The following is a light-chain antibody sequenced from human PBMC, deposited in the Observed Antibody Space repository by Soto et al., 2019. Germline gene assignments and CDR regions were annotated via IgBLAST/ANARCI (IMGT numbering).Light chain of an antibody. J-gene: IGLJ2*01. Sequence: QSVLTQPPSVSGAPGQRVTISCTGSSSNIGAGYDVHWYQQLPGRAPILLIYGNTNRPSGAPDRFSDSKSCTSASLSITGLQAEDEADYYCLSFDSSLSVVFGGGTKVTVL. CDR3: LSFDSSLSVV. CDR2: GNT. V-gene: IGLV1-40*01. CDR1: SSNIGAGYD.